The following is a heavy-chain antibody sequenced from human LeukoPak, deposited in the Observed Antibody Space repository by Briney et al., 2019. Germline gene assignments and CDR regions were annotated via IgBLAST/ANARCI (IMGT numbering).Heavy chain of an antibody. CDR2: IKQDGSEK. D-gene: IGHD3-22*01. Sequence: TGGSLRLSCAASGFTFSSYWMSWVRQAPGKGLEWVANIKQDGSEKYYVDSVKGRFTISRDNAKNSLYLQMNSLRAEDTAVYYCARKPSDPYYYDSSGYYHGAFDIWGQGTMVTVSS. V-gene: IGHV3-7*01. CDR1: GFTFSSYW. J-gene: IGHJ3*02. CDR3: ARKPSDPYYYDSSGYYHGAFDI.